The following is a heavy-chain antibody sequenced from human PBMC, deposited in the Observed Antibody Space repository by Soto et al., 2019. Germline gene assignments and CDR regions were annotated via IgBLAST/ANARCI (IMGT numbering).Heavy chain of an antibody. J-gene: IGHJ6*02. D-gene: IGHD3-3*01. CDR3: AVFPYYDFWSGYSTGFYYEGMDV. Sequence: SETLSLTGAVYGGSFSGYYCSWIRQPPWKGLEWIGEINHSGSTNYNPSLKSRVTISVDTSKNQFSLKLSSVTAADTAVYYCAVFPYYDFWSGYSTGFYYEGMDVWGQGTTVAVSS. CDR1: GGSFSGYY. CDR2: INHSGST. V-gene: IGHV4-34*01.